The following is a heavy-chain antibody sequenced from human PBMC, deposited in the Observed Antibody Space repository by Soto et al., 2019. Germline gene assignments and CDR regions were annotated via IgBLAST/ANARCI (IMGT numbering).Heavy chain of an antibody. V-gene: IGHV1-3*01. CDR2: INAAKGNT. Sequence: QVQLVQSGAEVKKPGASVKVSCKASGSTFTSYTLHWVRQAPGQRPEWLGWINAAKGNTKYSEKFQDRVTITRDTSATTVFLELSGLTSEDTALYFCARGMFTTVTTLPNIWGQGTLVTVSS. CDR3: ARGMFTTVTTLPNI. D-gene: IGHD4-17*01. J-gene: IGHJ3*02. CDR1: GSTFTSYT.